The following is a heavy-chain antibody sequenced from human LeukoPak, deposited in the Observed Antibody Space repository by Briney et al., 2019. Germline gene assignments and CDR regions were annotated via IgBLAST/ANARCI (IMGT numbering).Heavy chain of an antibody. D-gene: IGHD1-14*01. V-gene: IGHV3-23*01. CDR3: AKDPDPYYFDT. CDR1: GFTFSSYA. J-gene: IGHJ4*02. CDR2: ISGSGVYT. Sequence: PGGSLRLSCAASGFTFSSYAMNWVRQAPGKGLEWVSAISGSGVYTYYADSVKGRFTISRDNSMNTVYLQMNSLRAEDTAVYYCAKDPDPYYFDTWGQGSLVTVSS.